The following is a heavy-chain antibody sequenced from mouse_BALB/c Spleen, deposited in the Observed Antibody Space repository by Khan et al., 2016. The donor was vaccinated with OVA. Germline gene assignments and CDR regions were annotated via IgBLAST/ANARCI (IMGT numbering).Heavy chain of an antibody. CDR2: IGPGSGSA. J-gene: IGHJ4*01. CDR3: ARTDYFGRGLYAMGS. V-gene: IGHV1S41*01. Sequence: DLVEPGASVKLSCKASGYTFTSYWINWIKERPGQGLEWIGQIGPGSGSAYYNELFKGKATLTVDTSSSTVYIQLSSLSSEDPAVYFCARTDYFGRGLYAMGSWGQGTSGTVSS. CDR1: GYTFTSYW. D-gene: IGHD1-1*01.